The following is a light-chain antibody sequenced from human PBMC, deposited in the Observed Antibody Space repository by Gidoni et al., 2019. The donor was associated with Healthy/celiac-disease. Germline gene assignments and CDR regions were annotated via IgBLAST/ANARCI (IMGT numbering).Light chain of an antibody. CDR1: QGIRSY. J-gene: IGKJ1*01. CDR2: AAS. CDR3: QQYYSYPPT. Sequence: AIRMTQSPSSFSASTGDRVTITCRASQGIRSYLAWYQQKPGKAPKLLIYAASTLQSGVPSRFSGSGSGTDFTLTISCLQSEDFATYYCQQYYSYPPTFXXXTKVEIK. V-gene: IGKV1-8*01.